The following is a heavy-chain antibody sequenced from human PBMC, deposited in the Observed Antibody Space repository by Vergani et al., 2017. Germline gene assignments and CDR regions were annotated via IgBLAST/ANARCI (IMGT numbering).Heavy chain of an antibody. CDR3: ARQVAVAGKWWGPYYYYGMDV. CDR1: RYSFTSYW. J-gene: IGHJ6*02. CDR2: IDPSDSYT. Sequence: EVQLVQSGAEVKKPGESLKISCKASRYSFTSYWIGWVRQMPGKGLEWMGRIDPSDSYTNYSPSFQGHVTISADKSISTAYLQWSSLKASDTAMYYCARQVAVAGKWWGPYYYYGMDVWGQGTTVTVSS. D-gene: IGHD6-19*01. V-gene: IGHV5-10-1*01.